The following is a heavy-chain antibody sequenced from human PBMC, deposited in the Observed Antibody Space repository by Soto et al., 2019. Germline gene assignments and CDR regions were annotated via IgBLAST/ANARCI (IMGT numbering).Heavy chain of an antibody. J-gene: IGHJ5*02. CDR1: GGSISSGGYY. CDR3: ARESPLTTSQDFWSGYHNNWFDP. CDR2: IYYSGST. D-gene: IGHD3-3*01. V-gene: IGHV4-31*03. Sequence: PSETLSLTCTVSGGSISSGGYYWSWIRQHPGKGLEWIGYIYYSGSTYYNPSLKSRVTISVDTSKNQFSLKLSSVTAADTAVYYCARESPLTTSQDFWSGYHNNWFDPWGQGTLVTVSS.